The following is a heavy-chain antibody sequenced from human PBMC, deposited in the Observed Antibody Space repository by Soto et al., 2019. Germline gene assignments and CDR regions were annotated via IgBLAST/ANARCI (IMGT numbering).Heavy chain of an antibody. V-gene: IGHV5-51*01. D-gene: IGHD6-6*01. J-gene: IGHJ4*02. CDR2: IYPGDSDT. CDR3: ARHTLPYSSSSRPPFDY. CDR1: GYSFTSYW. Sequence: GESLKISCKGSGYSFTSYWIGWVRQMPGKGLEWMGIIYPGDSDTRYSPSFQGQVTISADKSISTAYLQWSSLKASDTAMYYCARHTLPYSSSSRPPFDYWGQGTLVTVSS.